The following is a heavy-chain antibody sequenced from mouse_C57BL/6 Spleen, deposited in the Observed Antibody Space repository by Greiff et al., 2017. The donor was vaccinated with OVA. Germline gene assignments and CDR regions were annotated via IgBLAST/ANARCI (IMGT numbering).Heavy chain of an antibody. J-gene: IGHJ1*03. CDR1: GYTFTSYW. CDR2: IDPSDSYT. CDR3: ARGTTVVARYWYFDV. Sequence: VKLQQPGAELVMPGASVKLSCKASGYTFTSYWMHWVKQRPGQGLEWIGEIDPSDSYTNYNQKFKGKSTLTVDKSSSTAYMQLSSLTSEDSAVYYCARGTTVVARYWYFDVWGTGTTVTVSS. D-gene: IGHD1-1*01. V-gene: IGHV1-69*01.